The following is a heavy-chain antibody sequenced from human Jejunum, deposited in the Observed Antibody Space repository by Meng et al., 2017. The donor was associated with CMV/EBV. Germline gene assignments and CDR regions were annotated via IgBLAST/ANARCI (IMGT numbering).Heavy chain of an antibody. J-gene: IGHJ5*02. D-gene: IGHD3-16*01. CDR2: ISNDGFTT. CDR3: VASGRGIDWYLDP. CDR1: GFSFSSNW. Sequence: AYGFSFSSNWVHWVRQAPGKGLVWVARISNDGFTTSYADSVKGRFTISRDNARNTLYLQVNSLRAEDTAVYYCVASGRGIDWYLDPWGQGTLVTVSS. V-gene: IGHV3-74*01.